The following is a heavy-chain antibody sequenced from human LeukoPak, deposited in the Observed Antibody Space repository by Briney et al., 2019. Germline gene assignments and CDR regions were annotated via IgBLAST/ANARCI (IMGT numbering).Heavy chain of an antibody. CDR1: GYTFTSYD. CDR3: ARGVPRYCRSPGRAAASICGVY. J-gene: IGHJ4*02. V-gene: IGHV1-8*01. Sequence: GASVKVSCKASGYTFTSYDINWVRQATGQGFEWMGWMNPNSGDTGYAQKFQGRVTMTRNTSISTAYMELSSLRSEDTAVYYCARGVPRYCRSPGRAAASICGVYWGQGTLVTVSS. CDR2: MNPNSGDT. D-gene: IGHD2-2*01.